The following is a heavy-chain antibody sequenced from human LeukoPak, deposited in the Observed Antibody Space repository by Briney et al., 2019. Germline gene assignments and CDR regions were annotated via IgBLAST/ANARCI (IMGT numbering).Heavy chain of an antibody. CDR3: ARWGDYYGSGSYYSFDY. CDR1: GYTFTGYY. D-gene: IGHD3-10*01. J-gene: IGHJ4*02. CDR2: INPNSGGT. V-gene: IGHV1-2*02. Sequence: ASVKVSCKASGYTFTGYYMHWVRQAPGRGLEWMGWINPNSGGTNYAQKFQGRVTITADKSTSTAYMELSSLRSEDTAVYYCARWGDYYGSGSYYSFDYWGQGTLVTVSS.